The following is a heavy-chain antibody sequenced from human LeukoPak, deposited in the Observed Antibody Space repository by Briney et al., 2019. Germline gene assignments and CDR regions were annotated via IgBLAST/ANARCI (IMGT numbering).Heavy chain of an antibody. Sequence: SQTLSLTCTVSGGSFSSGGYYWGWIRQPPGKGLEWIGSIYYSGSTYYNPSLKSRVTISVDTSKNQFSLKLSSVTAADTAVYYCARHRTTGLRAFDIWGQGTMVTVSS. CDR1: GGSFSSGGYY. V-gene: IGHV4-39*07. D-gene: IGHD1-7*01. CDR3: ARHRTTGLRAFDI. J-gene: IGHJ3*02. CDR2: IYYSGST.